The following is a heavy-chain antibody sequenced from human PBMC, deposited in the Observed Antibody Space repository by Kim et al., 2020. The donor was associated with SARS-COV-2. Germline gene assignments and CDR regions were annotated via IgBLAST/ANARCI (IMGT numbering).Heavy chain of an antibody. CDR3: ARGLLTTSKGRLTYGSGSYYYGMDV. J-gene: IGHJ6*02. V-gene: IGHV4-34*01. Sequence: SETLSLTCAVYGGSFSGYYWSWIRQPPGKGLEWIGEINHSGSTNYNPSLKSRVTISVDTSKNQFSLKLSSVTAADTAVYYCARGLLTTSKGRLTYGSGSYYYGMDVWGQGTTVTVSS. CDR2: INHSGST. D-gene: IGHD3-10*01. CDR1: GGSFSGYY.